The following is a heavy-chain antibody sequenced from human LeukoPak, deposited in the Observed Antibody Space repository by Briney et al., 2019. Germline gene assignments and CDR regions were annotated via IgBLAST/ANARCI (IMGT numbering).Heavy chain of an antibody. Sequence: ASVKVSCTASGYTFTGYYLHWVRQAPGQGLEWMGWINPKSGGTNYAQKFQDRVTVTRDTSIDTAYMELSRLRSDDTAVYYCARVPNSMLVVDITGGPGGPFDYWGQGTLVTVSS. J-gene: IGHJ4*02. V-gene: IGHV1-2*02. CDR1: GYTFTGYY. CDR2: INPKSGGT. CDR3: ARVPNSMLVVDITGGPGGPFDY. D-gene: IGHD3-22*01.